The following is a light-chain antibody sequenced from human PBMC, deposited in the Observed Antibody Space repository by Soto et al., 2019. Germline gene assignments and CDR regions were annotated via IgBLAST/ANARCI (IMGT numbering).Light chain of an antibody. V-gene: IGKV3-11*01. CDR2: DAS. J-gene: IGKJ1*01. CDR1: QTVSTF. CDR3: QQRSGWPT. Sequence: EIVLTQSPDTLSLSPGERATLSCRASQTVSTFLAWYQQKPGQAPRLIVYDASKRAPGIPARFIGSGSGTDFTLTVSSLEPGDFALYYCQQRSGWPTFGQGTKVEI.